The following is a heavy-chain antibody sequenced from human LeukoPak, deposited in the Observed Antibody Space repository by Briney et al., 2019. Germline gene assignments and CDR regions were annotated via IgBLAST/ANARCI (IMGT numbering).Heavy chain of an antibody. CDR1: GGSISSYY. V-gene: IGHV4-59*01. CDR3: ARVSWFPGTSYYYMDV. D-gene: IGHD1-1*01. J-gene: IGHJ6*03. CDR2: IHYSGTT. Sequence: SETLPLTCTVSGGSISSYYWSWIRQPPGEGLEWIGYIHYSGTTNCNPSLKSRVTISVDTSKNQFSLKLSSVTAADTAVYFCARVSWFPGTSYYYMDVWGKGTTVTVSS.